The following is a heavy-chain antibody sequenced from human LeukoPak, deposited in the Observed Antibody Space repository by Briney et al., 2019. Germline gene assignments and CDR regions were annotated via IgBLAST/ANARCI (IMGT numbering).Heavy chain of an antibody. CDR1: GFTFRTYA. V-gene: IGHV3-33*01. CDR2: IWYDGSNK. CDR3: AREGTSSTYFDY. D-gene: IGHD3/OR15-3a*01. Sequence: GRSLRLSCAPSGFTFRTYAMNWVRQAPGKGLEWVAVIWYDGSNKYYADSVKGRFTISRDNSKNTLYLQMNSLRAEDTAVYYCAREGTSSTYFDYWGQGTLVTVSS. J-gene: IGHJ4*02.